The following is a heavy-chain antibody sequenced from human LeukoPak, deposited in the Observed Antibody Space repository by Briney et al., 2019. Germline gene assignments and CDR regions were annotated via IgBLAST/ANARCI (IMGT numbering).Heavy chain of an antibody. CDR3: VRELETMVRGVVVDY. Sequence: ASVTVSCKASGYIFDRYAMNWVRQAPGQGLEWMGWINTNSGNPTYAQGFTGRFVFSLDTSVSTAYLQIFNLKAEDTAVYYCVRELETMVRGVVVDYWGQGTLVYVSS. CDR1: GYIFDRYA. J-gene: IGHJ4*02. CDR2: INTNSGNP. V-gene: IGHV7-4-1*01. D-gene: IGHD3-10*01.